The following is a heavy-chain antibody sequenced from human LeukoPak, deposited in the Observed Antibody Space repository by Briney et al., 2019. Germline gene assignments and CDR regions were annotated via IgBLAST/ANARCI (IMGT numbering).Heavy chain of an antibody. CDR1: GFTFDDYG. Sequence: GGSLRLSCAASGFTFDDYGMSWVRQAPGKGLEWVSGINWSGGSTGYADSVKGRFTISRDNAKNSLYLQMNSLRAEDTALYYCARGLTDYYDSSGNPYGYWGQGTLVTVSS. CDR3: ARGLTDYYDSSGNPYGY. CDR2: INWSGGST. J-gene: IGHJ4*02. D-gene: IGHD3-22*01. V-gene: IGHV3-20*04.